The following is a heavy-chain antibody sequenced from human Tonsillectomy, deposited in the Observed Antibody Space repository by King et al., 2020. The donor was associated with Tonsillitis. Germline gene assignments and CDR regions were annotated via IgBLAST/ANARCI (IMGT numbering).Heavy chain of an antibody. CDR1: GASMSTGGYP. J-gene: IGHJ4*02. D-gene: IGHD2-21*02. Sequence: QLQESGPGLVKPAETLSLTCVVSGASMSTGGYPWSWIRQPPGKGLEWIGYIYYSGGTYYNPSLKSRVTISVDTAKNQFSLKLSSVTAADTAVYYCARLGDCAGDCLRQWGQGTLVTVSS. CDR3: ARLGDCAGDCLRQ. V-gene: IGHV4-30-4*07. CDR2: IYYSGGT.